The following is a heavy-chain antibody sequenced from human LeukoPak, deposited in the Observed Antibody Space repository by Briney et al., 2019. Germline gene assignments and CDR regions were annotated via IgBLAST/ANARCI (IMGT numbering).Heavy chain of an antibody. CDR1: GGSISSSSYY. D-gene: IGHD3-10*01. J-gene: IGHJ4*02. V-gene: IGHV4-39*07. Sequence: DPSETLSLTCTVSGGSISSSSYYWGWIRQPPGKGLEWIGSIYYSGSTYYNPSLKSRVTISVDTSKNQFSLKLSSVTAADTAVYYCARATFRSFDYWGQGTLVTVSS. CDR2: IYYSGST. CDR3: ARATFRSFDY.